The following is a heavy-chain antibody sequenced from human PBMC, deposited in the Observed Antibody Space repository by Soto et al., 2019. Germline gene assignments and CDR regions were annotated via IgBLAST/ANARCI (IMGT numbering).Heavy chain of an antibody. CDR2: TSYSGNT. Sequence: SETLSLTCTISGGSVSTYYWSWIRQPPGKELEWIGLTSYSGNTNYNPSLKSRVAIAVDTSKNQFSLTLSSATAADTAVYYCARDGVGPFDYWGQGTLVTVSS. D-gene: IGHD3-3*01. V-gene: IGHV4-59*02. CDR3: ARDGVGPFDY. J-gene: IGHJ4*02. CDR1: GGSVSTYY.